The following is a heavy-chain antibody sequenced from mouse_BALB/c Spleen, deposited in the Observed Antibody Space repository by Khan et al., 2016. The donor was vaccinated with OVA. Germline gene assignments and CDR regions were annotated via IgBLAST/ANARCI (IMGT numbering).Heavy chain of an antibody. Sequence: QLVESGGGLVQPGGSRKLSCAASGFTFSSYGMHWVRQAPERGLEWVAYISGDSNTIYYADTVKGRFTLSRDNPRNTLFLQMTSLMSEDTAMYYCATSYFYGYYFDYWGPGTTLTVSS. CDR2: ISGDSNTI. D-gene: IGHD1-1*01. CDR1: GFTFSSYG. V-gene: IGHV5-17*02. J-gene: IGHJ2*01. CDR3: ATSYFYGYYFDY.